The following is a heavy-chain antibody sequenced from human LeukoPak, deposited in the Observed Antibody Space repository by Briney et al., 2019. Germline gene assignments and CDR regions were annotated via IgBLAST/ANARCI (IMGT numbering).Heavy chain of an antibody. CDR2: INHSGST. V-gene: IGHV4-34*01. CDR1: GFIFTDYG. D-gene: IGHD1-14*01. J-gene: IGHJ4*02. Sequence: GSLRLSCAASGFIFTDYGMHWVRQAPGKGLEWIGEINHSGSTNYNPSLKTRVTISVDTSKNQFSLKLSSVTAADTAVYYCARDTPPVYWGQGTLVTVSS. CDR3: ARDTPPVY.